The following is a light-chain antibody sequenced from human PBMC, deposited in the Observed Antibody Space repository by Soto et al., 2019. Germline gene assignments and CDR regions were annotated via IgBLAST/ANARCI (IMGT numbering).Light chain of an antibody. CDR2: DVS. CDR1: SSDVGGYND. Sequence: QSALTQPRSVSGSPGQSVTISCTGTSSDVGGYNDVSWYQQHPGKAPKLMIYDVSKRPSGVPDRFSGSKSGNTASLTISGLQAEYEADYYCCSYAGSYSWVFGGGTKLTVL. V-gene: IGLV2-11*01. J-gene: IGLJ3*02. CDR3: CSYAGSYSWV.